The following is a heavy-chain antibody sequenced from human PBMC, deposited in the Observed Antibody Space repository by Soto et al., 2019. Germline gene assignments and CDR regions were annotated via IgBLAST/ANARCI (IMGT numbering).Heavy chain of an antibody. J-gene: IGHJ5*02. D-gene: IGHD3-3*01. V-gene: IGHV2-5*02. Sequence: SGPTLVNPTQTLTLTCTFSGFSLSTSGVGVGWIRQPPGKALEWLALIYWDDDKRYSPSLKSRLTITKDTSKNQVVLTMTNMDPVDTATYYCAHALRYDFWSGYPKEHKNWFDPWGQGTLVTVSS. CDR3: AHALRYDFWSGYPKEHKNWFDP. CDR2: IYWDDDK. CDR1: GFSLSTSGVG.